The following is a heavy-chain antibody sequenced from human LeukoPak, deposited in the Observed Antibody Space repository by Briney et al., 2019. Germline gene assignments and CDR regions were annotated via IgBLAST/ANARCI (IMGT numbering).Heavy chain of an antibody. J-gene: IGHJ4*02. CDR3: ARDSLARPLGY. CDR1: GFTFANYN. Sequence: GGSLRLSCAASGFTFANYNFNWVRLAPGKGLEWVSSISSGGDTYYADSVKGRFTISRDNAKNSLYLQMNSLRAEDTAVYYCARDSLARPLGYWGQGTLVTVSS. CDR2: ISSGGDT. V-gene: IGHV3-69-1*01. D-gene: IGHD6-6*01.